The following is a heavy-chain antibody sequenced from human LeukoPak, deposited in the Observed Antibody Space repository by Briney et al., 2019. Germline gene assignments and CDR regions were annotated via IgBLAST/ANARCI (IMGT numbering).Heavy chain of an antibody. CDR1: GYTLTELS. CDR3: AREGVAATGLDY. D-gene: IGHD6-13*01. CDR2: INPSGGT. Sequence: ASVKVSCKVSGYTLTELSMHWVRQAPGQGLEWMGIINPSGGTSYAQKLQGRVTMTRDTSSSTVYMELSSLTSEDTAVYYCAREGVAATGLDYWGQGTLVTVSS. V-gene: IGHV1-46*01. J-gene: IGHJ4*02.